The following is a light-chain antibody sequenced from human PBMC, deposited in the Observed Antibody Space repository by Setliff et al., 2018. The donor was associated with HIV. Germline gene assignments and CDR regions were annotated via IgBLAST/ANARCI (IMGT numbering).Light chain of an antibody. J-gene: IGLJ1*01. CDR1: SGDIGRYNY. CDR3: SSYTRTTTLV. Sequence: QSVLAQPASVSGSPGQSITISCTGTSGDIGRYNYVSWYQQHPGKAPKLMIYDVNNRPSGVSNRFSGSKSGNTASLTISGLQAEDEAGYYCSSYTRTTTLVFGTGTKVTV. CDR2: DVN. V-gene: IGLV2-14*03.